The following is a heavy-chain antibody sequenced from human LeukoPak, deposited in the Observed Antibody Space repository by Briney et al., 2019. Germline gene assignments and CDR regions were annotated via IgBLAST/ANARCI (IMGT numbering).Heavy chain of an antibody. J-gene: IGHJ4*02. CDR2: ISGSGGST. V-gene: IGHV3-23*01. CDR1: GFTFSSYA. CDR3: AKDTLGMIPDYFDY. D-gene: IGHD1-26*01. Sequence: PGGSLRLSCAASGFTFSSYAMHWVRQAPGKGLEWVSAISGSGGSTYYTDSVKGRFTISRDNSKDTLYLQMNSLRAEDTAVYYCAKDTLGMIPDYFDYWGQGTLVTVSS.